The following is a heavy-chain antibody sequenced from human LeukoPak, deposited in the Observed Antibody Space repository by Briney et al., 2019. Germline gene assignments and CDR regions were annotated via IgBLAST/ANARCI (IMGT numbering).Heavy chain of an antibody. J-gene: IGHJ5*02. D-gene: IGHD3-10*01. Sequence: SVKVSCKASGGTFSSYAISWVRQAPGQGLEWMGRTIPILGIANYAQKFQGRVTITADKSTSTAYMELSSLRSEDTAVYYCARDLSTPGKFDPWGQGTLVTVSS. CDR2: TIPILGIA. V-gene: IGHV1-69*04. CDR3: ARDLSTPGKFDP. CDR1: GGTFSSYA.